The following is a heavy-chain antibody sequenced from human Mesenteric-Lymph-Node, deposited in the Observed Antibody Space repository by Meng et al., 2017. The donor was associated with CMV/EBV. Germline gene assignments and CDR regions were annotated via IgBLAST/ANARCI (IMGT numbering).Heavy chain of an antibody. J-gene: IGHJ4*02. CDR2: IGTDTRNT. D-gene: IGHD6-19*01. Sequence: GGSLRLSCAASGFTFSKYAMNWVRQTPEKGLEWVALIGTDTRNTHYSDSAQGRFTISRDNAKNSLYLQMNSLRAEDTAVYYCARKAVAGYYFDYWGQGTLVTVSS. CDR3: ARKAVAGYYFDY. V-gene: IGHV3-21*01. CDR1: GFTFSKYA.